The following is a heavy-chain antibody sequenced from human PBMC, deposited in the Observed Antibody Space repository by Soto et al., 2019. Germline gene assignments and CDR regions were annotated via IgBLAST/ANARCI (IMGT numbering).Heavy chain of an antibody. CDR3: ARVSSYYYYGIDV. V-gene: IGHV3-48*02. Sequence: GGSLRLSCAASGFTFSSYSMNWVRQAPGKGLEWVSYISSSSSTIYYADSVKGRFTISRDNAKNSLYLQMNRLRDEDTAVYYCARVSSYYYYGIDVWGQGTTVTVSS. CDR2: ISSSSSTI. CDR1: GFTFSSYS. J-gene: IGHJ6*02.